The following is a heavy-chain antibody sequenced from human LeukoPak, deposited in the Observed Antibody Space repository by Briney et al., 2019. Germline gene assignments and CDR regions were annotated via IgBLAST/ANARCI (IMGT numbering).Heavy chain of an antibody. CDR3: AKDPRPTYSSGWSGRGFYFDY. J-gene: IGHJ4*02. Sequence: SGGSLRLSCAASGFTFDNYAMHWVRQAPGKGLEWVSGISWNSGSIGYADSVKGRFTISRDNAKNSLYLQMNSLRAEDTALYYCAKDPRPTYSSGWSGRGFYFDYWGQGTLVTVSS. D-gene: IGHD6-19*01. CDR1: GFTFDNYA. CDR2: ISWNSGSI. V-gene: IGHV3-9*01.